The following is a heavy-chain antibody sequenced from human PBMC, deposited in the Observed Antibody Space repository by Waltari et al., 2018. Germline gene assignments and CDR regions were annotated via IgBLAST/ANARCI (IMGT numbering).Heavy chain of an antibody. J-gene: IGHJ5*02. CDR2: IYHLENT. CDR3: AAYPRGGDWRLDP. CDR1: GVSITSTNW. V-gene: IGHV4-4*02. D-gene: IGHD2-21*02. Sequence: QVQLQESGPGLVKPSGTLSLTCAVSGVSITSTNWWNWVRQPPGKGLEWIGEIYHLENTIYNPALKSRVTISLDKSKNRFSLHLTSVTAADTAIYFCAAYPRGGDWRLDPWGQGMLVTVSS.